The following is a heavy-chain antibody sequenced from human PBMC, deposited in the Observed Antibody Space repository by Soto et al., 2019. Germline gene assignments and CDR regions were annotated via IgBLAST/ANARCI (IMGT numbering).Heavy chain of an antibody. CDR3: ARVTHDYGDHVAY. V-gene: IGHV3-11*01. CDR1: GFTFSDYY. Sequence: QVQLVESGGGLVKPGGSLRLSCAASGFTFSDYYMTWIRQAPGKGLDWISCISSGGSIISYADSVKGRFTISRDNAKNSLYLEMDSLRAEDTAVYYCARVTHDYGDHVAYWGQGTLVTVSS. D-gene: IGHD4-17*01. CDR2: ISSGGSII. J-gene: IGHJ4*02.